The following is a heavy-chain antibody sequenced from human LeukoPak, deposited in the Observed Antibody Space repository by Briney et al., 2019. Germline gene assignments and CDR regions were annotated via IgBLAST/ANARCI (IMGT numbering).Heavy chain of an antibody. CDR3: ARGRYYYGPIYYYYYYMDV. J-gene: IGHJ6*03. CDR1: GGSISSSSYY. D-gene: IGHD3-10*01. V-gene: IGHV4-39*07. CDR2: INHSGST. Sequence: SETLSLTCTVSGGSISSSSYYWGWIRQPPGKGLEWIGEINHSGSTNYNPSLKSRVTISVDTSKNQFSLKLSSVTAADTAVYYCARGRYYYGPIYYYYYYMDVWGKGTTVTISS.